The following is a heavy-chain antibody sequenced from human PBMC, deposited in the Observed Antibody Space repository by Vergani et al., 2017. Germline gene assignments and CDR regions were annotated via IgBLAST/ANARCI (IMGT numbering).Heavy chain of an antibody. V-gene: IGHV2-26*01. D-gene: IGHD6-13*01. CDR1: GGSISSYYW. J-gene: IGHJ2*01. CDR2: IFSNDEK. Sequence: QESGPGLVKPSETLSLTCTVSGGSISSYYWSWIRPPPGKALEWLAHIFSNDEKSYSTSLKSRLTISKDTSKSHVVLTMTNMDPVDTATYYCARTPRSSWDDWYFDLWGRGSLVTVSS. CDR3: ARTPRSSWDDWYFDL.